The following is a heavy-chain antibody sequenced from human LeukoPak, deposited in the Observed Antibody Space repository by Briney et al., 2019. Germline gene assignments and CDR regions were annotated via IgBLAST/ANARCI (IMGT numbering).Heavy chain of an antibody. CDR1: GYTFIGYY. Sequence: ASVKVSCTASGYTFIGYYIHWVRQAPGQGLEWMGWINPNSGGTNYAQKFQGRVTMTRDTSISTAYMELSRLRSDDTAVYYCASGYSGYDSRVDYWGQGTLVTVSS. D-gene: IGHD5-12*01. CDR3: ASGYSGYDSRVDY. J-gene: IGHJ4*02. V-gene: IGHV1-2*02. CDR2: INPNSGGT.